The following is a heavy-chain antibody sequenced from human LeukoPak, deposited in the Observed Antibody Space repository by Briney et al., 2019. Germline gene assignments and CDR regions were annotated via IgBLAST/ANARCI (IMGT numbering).Heavy chain of an antibody. D-gene: IGHD1-26*01. CDR3: AKGRVASGSYFDY. J-gene: IGHJ4*02. CDR2: ISYERSDE. CDR1: GFTFSNYG. V-gene: IGHV3-30*18. Sequence: GRSLRLSCAASGFTFSNYGMHCVRHAPGTGLEWVASISYERSDEYNADSVKGRFTISRDNSKNTVYLQMNSLRAEDTAVYYCAKGRVASGSYFDYWGQGTLVTVSS.